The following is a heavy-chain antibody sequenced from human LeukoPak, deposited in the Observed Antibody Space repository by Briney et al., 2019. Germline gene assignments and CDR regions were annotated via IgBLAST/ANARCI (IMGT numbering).Heavy chain of an antibody. CDR1: GGSISSGDYY. D-gene: IGHD6-19*01. CDR2: IYYSGST. V-gene: IGHV4-30-4*01. Sequence: PSQTLSLTCTVSGGSISSGDYYWSWIRQPPGKGLEWIGYIYYSGSTYYNPSLKSRVTISVDTSKNQFSLKLSSVTAADTAVYYWARAQDSSGPVYGYWFAPGGQGPLVTVSS. J-gene: IGHJ5*02. CDR3: ARAQDSSGPVYGYWFAP.